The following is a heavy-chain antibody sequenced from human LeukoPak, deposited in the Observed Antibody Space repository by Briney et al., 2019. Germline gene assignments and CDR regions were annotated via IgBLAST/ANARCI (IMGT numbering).Heavy chain of an antibody. V-gene: IGHV3-23*01. D-gene: IGHD6-19*01. CDR3: AKDLLGYSSGWPEDY. CDR2: ISGSGGST. Sequence: GGSLRLSCAASGFTFSSYAMSWVRQAPGKGLEWVSAISGSGGSTYYADSVKGRFTISRDNSKNTLYLQMNSLRAEDTAVYYCAKDLLGYSSGWPEDYWGQGTLVTVSS. J-gene: IGHJ4*02. CDR1: GFTFSSYA.